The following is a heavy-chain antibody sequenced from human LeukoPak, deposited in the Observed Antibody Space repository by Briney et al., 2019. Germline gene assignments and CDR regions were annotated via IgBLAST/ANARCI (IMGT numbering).Heavy chain of an antibody. CDR3: ARGRITIFGVVRVDAFDI. D-gene: IGHD3-3*01. J-gene: IGHJ3*02. CDR1: GYTFTSYY. V-gene: IGHV1-46*01. CDR2: INPSGGST. Sequence: ASVKVSCKASGYTFTSYYMHWVRQAPGQGLEWMGIINPSGGSTSYAQKFQGRVTMTRDTSTSTAYMELRSLRSDDTAVYYCARGRITIFGVVRVDAFDIWGQGTVVTVSS.